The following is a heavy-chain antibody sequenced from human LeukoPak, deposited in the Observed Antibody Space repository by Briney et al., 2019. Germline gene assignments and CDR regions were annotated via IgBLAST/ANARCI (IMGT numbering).Heavy chain of an antibody. J-gene: IGHJ4*02. CDR1: GYTFTSYG. CDR2: ISAYNANT. CDR3: AKGLTAVNFDY. V-gene: IGHV1-18*01. Sequence: ASVKVSCKASGYTFTSYGISWVRQAPGQGLEWMGWISAYNANTNYAQKLQGRVTITRDTSASTAYMELSSLRSEDTAVYYCAKGLTAVNFDYWGQGTLVTVSS. D-gene: IGHD6-19*01.